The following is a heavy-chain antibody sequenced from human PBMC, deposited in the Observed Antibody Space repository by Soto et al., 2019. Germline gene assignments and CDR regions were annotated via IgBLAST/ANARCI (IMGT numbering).Heavy chain of an antibody. CDR1: GGSINRGGYY. Sequence: QVQLQESGPGLGKPSQTLSLTCTVSGGSINRGGYYWTWIRQHPGKGLEWIGSVFYSGGTNYNPSLKSRVAIAVDTSQNQFSAKLSSVSAAEPALYSCARGAVGNFYFDYWGQGTLFNAS. CDR3: ARGAVGNFYFDY. V-gene: IGHV4-31*03. CDR2: VFYSGGT. D-gene: IGHD4-4*01. J-gene: IGHJ4*02.